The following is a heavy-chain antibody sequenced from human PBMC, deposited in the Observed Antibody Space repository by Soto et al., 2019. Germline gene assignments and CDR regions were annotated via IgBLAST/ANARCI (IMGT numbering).Heavy chain of an antibody. CDR1: GFTFSSYD. J-gene: IGHJ4*02. V-gene: IGHV3-33*01. Sequence: SLRLSCAASGFTFSSYDMHWVRQAPGKGLEWVAIIWYDGSNKYYADAVKGRFTVSRDNSKNTLYLEVNSLRADDTAVYYCARSFRQWLVDSWGQGALVTVSS. D-gene: IGHD6-19*01. CDR2: IWYDGSNK. CDR3: ARSFRQWLVDS.